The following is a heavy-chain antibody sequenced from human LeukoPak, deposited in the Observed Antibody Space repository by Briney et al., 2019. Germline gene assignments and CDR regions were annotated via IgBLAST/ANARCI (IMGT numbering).Heavy chain of an antibody. D-gene: IGHD5-12*01. Sequence: GASVKVSCKASGYTFTSYDIHWVRQATGQVLEWMGWMNPNSGNTGYAQKFQGRVTMTRNTSISTAYMELSSLRSEDTAVYYCARRATIRRGNWFDPWGQGTLVTVSS. J-gene: IGHJ5*02. V-gene: IGHV1-8*01. CDR1: GYTFTSYD. CDR3: ARRATIRRGNWFDP. CDR2: MNPNSGNT.